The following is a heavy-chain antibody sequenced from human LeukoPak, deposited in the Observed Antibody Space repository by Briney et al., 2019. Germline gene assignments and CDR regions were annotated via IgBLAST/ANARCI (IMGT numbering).Heavy chain of an antibody. J-gene: IGHJ4*02. V-gene: IGHV1-2*02. D-gene: IGHD5-18*01. CDR3: ARGGHSYVSPFDY. CDR1: GYTFTTYA. CDR2: INPNSGGT. Sequence: ASVKVSCKASGYTFTTYAMNWVRQAPGQGLEWMGWINPNSGGTNYAQKFQGRVTMTRDTSISTAYMELSRLRSDDTAVYYCARGGHSYVSPFDYWGQGTLVTVSS.